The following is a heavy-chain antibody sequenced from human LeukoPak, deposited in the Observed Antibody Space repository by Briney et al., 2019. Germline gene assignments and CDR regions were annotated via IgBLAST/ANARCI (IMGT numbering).Heavy chain of an antibody. Sequence: PSETLSLTCTVSGGSISSDYWSWIRRPPGKGLEWIGYIYYSGSTNYNPSLKSRVTISVDTSKNQFSLKLSSVTAADTAVYYCARGRYFDYWGQGTLVTVSS. J-gene: IGHJ4*02. CDR3: ARGRYFDY. CDR1: GGSISSDY. V-gene: IGHV4-59*01. CDR2: IYYSGST.